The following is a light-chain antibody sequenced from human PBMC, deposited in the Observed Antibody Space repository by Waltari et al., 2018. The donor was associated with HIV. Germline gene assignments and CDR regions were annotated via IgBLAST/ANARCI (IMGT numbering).Light chain of an antibody. V-gene: IGLV3-21*02. CDR1: NIESKN. CDR3: HVCESSSDEHV. Sequence: SYVLTQPASVSVAPGQTANVTCGGDNIESKNVPWYQHKAGKAPVLVLYDDSDRPSGITERFAVANFGNSATLAITRVNAGEESYDYWHVCESSSDEHVFGTETKDTV. J-gene: IGLJ1*01. CDR2: DDS.